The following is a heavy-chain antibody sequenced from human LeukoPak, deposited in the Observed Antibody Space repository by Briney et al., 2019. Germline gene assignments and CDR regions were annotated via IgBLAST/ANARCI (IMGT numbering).Heavy chain of an antibody. J-gene: IGHJ4*02. CDR1: GFTFSSYG. CDR3: ARDSGHGFDY. D-gene: IGHD1-26*01. Sequence: GKSLRLSCAASGFTFSSYGMLWVRQAPGKGLEWVAVIWYDGSKKYYADSVKGRFTISRDNSKNTLYLQMNNLRAEDTAVYYCARDSGHGFDYWGQGTLVTVSS. CDR2: IWYDGSKK. V-gene: IGHV3-33*01.